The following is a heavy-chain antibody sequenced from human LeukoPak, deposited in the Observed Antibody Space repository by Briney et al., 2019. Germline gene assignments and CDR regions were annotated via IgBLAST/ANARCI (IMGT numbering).Heavy chain of an antibody. Sequence: GGSLCLSCAVSAFTFSSYSMNWVRQAPGKGLEWVSSINSSSSYIYYADSVRGRFTTSRDNAKNSLYLQMSSLRAEDTAVYYCARGDYYDSSGYYPRLDYWGQGALVTVSS. CDR1: AFTFSSYS. D-gene: IGHD3-22*01. J-gene: IGHJ4*02. V-gene: IGHV3-21*01. CDR3: ARGDYYDSSGYYPRLDY. CDR2: INSSSSYI.